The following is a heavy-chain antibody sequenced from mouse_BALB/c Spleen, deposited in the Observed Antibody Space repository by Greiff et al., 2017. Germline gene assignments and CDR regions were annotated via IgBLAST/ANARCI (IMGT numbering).Heavy chain of an antibody. J-gene: IGHJ4*01. CDR3: ARDRDYGSSYEAGAMDY. D-gene: IGHD1-1*01. CDR1: GFSLTGYG. CDR2: IWGDGST. Sequence: VQVVESGPGLVAPSQSLSITCTVSGFSLTGYGVNWVRQPPGKGLEWLGMIWGDGSTDYNSALKSRLSISKDNSKSQVFLKMNSLQTDDTARYYCARDRDYGSSYEAGAMDYWGQGTSVTVSS. V-gene: IGHV2-6-7*01.